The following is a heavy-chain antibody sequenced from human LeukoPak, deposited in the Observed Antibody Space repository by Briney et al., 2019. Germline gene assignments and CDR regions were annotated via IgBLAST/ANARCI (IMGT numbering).Heavy chain of an antibody. V-gene: IGHV3-48*03. J-gene: IGHJ6*04. D-gene: IGHD3-10*02. CDR2: ISSSGSTI. Sequence: GGSLRLSCEASGFAFRNYAMAWVRQAPGKGLEWVSYISSSGSTIYYADSVKGRFTISRDNAKNSLYLQVNSLRAEDTAVYYCAELGITMIGGVWGKGTTVTISS. CDR3: AELGITMIGGV. CDR1: GFAFRNYA.